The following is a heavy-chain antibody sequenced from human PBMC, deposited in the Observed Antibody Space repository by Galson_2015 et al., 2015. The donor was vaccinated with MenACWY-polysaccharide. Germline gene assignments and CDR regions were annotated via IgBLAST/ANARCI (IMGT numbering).Heavy chain of an antibody. CDR3: ARVHYGMDV. CDR1: GFTFKNYW. J-gene: IGHJ6*02. Sequence: SLSLSCAVSGFTFKNYWMSWVHQAPGKGLEWVANIKKDGSEKYCVDSVKGRFTISRDNARNSLYLQMNGLRGEDTAVYYCARVHYGMDVWGQGTTVTVS. V-gene: IGHV3-7*01. CDR2: IKKDGSEK.